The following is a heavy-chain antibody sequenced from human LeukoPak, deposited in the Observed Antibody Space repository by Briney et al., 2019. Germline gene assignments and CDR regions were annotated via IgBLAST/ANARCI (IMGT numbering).Heavy chain of an antibody. V-gene: IGHV3-48*03. J-gene: IGHJ5*02. CDR2: ISSSGSTI. CDR1: GFTFSSYE. Sequence: PGGSLRLSCAASGFTFSSYEMNWVRQAPGKGLEWVSYISSSGSTIYYANSVKGRFTISRDNAKNSLYLQMNSLRAEDTAVYYCAREWVDYGDYVGSFGWFDPWGQGTLVTVSS. CDR3: AREWVDYGDYVGSFGWFDP. D-gene: IGHD4-17*01.